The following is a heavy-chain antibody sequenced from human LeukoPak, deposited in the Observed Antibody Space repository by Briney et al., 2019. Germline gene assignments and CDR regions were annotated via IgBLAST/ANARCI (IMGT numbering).Heavy chain of an antibody. CDR3: AKDYYGSGSYYPWGFDY. Sequence: PGGSLRLSCAASGFTFSSYAMIWVRQAPGKGLEWVSGISGSGNSTYYADSVKGRFTISRDNSKNTLYLQMNSLRAEDTAVYYCAKDYYGSGSYYPWGFDYWGQGTLVTVSS. V-gene: IGHV3-23*01. D-gene: IGHD3-10*01. CDR2: ISGSGNST. CDR1: GFTFSSYA. J-gene: IGHJ4*02.